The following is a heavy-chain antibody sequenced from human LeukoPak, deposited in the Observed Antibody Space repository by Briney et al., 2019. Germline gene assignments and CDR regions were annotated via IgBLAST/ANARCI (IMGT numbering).Heavy chain of an antibody. J-gene: IGHJ4*02. V-gene: IGHV3-48*02. D-gene: IGHD3-10*01. CDR2: ISSSSTTI. Sequence: AGGSLRLSCAASGFTFSSYNMNWVRQAPGKGLEWVSYISSSSTTIYYADSVKGRFTISRDNAKNSLFLQMNSLRDDDTAVYYCARGVPYYVGSGSYYPPDYWGQGTLVTVSS. CDR1: GFTFSSYN. CDR3: ARGVPYYVGSGSYYPPDY.